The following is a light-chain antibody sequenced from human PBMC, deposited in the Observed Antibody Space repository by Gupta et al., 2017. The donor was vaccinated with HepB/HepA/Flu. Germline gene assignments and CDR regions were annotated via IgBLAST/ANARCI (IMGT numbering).Light chain of an antibody. CDR1: QNINNY. Sequence: IQMTQSPSSLSASVGDRVTITCRTSQNINNYLNWYQSKPGKAPKLLIYAASNVKSGVPSRFSGSGFGTDFTLTIKKLQPEDFANYYCLQSDNIPLTFGQGTXLEIK. V-gene: IGKV1-39*01. CDR2: AAS. J-gene: IGKJ2*01. CDR3: LQSDNIPLT.